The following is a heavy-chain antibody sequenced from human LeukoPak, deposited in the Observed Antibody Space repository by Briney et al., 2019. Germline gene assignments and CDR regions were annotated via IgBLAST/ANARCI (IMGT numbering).Heavy chain of an antibody. CDR3: AKGRGFFEGACFDY. CDR2: ITWQSGIM. D-gene: IGHD3-3*01. Sequence: GGSLRLSCEASGFTFDDYGMHWVRQSPGKGLEWVSGITWQSGIMAYADSVKGRFTISRDNAKNSVYLQMNSLRAEDTALYYCAKGRGFFEGACFDYWGRGTLVTVSS. V-gene: IGHV3-9*01. CDR1: GFTFDDYG. J-gene: IGHJ4*02.